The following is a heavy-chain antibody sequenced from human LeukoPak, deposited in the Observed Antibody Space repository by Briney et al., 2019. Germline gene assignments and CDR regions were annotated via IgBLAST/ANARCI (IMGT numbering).Heavy chain of an antibody. D-gene: IGHD2-2*01. V-gene: IGHV3-7*01. J-gene: IGHJ4*02. CDR1: GFTFSSYG. Sequence: GGSLRLSCAASGFTFSSYGMHWIRQAPGKGLEWVANIKQDGSEKYYVDSVKGRFTISRDNAKNSLYLQMNSLRAEDTAVYYCARDGGVDIVVVPADYWGQGTLVTVSS. CDR3: ARDGGVDIVVVPADY. CDR2: IKQDGSEK.